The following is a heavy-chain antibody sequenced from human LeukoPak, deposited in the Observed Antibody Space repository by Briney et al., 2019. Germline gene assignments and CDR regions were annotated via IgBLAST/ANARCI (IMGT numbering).Heavy chain of an antibody. D-gene: IGHD3-10*01. CDR2: ISGGGGST. CDR3: ARYDGGSGPFDY. J-gene: IGHJ4*02. V-gene: IGHV3-23*01. CDR1: GFTFSSYA. Sequence: GGSLRLSCAASGFTFSSYAMSWVRQAPGKGLEWVSAISGGGGSTYYADSVKGRFTISRDNSKNTLYLQMNSLRAEDTAVYYCARYDGGSGPFDYWGQGTLVTVSS.